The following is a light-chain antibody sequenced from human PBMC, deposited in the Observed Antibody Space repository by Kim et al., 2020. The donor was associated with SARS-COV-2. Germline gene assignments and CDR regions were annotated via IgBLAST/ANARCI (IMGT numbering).Light chain of an antibody. CDR1: SLETKI. CDR3: QAWDSDTGV. CDR2: EDN. J-gene: IGLJ2*01. V-gene: IGLV3-1*01. Sequence: SYELTQPPSVSVSPGQTASITCEGDSLETKIGCWYRQKPGQSPVLVIYEDNKRPSGIPERFSGSNSGNTATLTISGTQAGDEADYYCQAWDSDTGVFGGG.